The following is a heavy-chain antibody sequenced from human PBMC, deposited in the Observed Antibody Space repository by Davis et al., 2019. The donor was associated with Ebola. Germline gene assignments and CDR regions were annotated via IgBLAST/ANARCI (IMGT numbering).Heavy chain of an antibody. CDR3: ARLSNSWSERYFQH. D-gene: IGHD6-13*01. V-gene: IGHV3-23*01. J-gene: IGHJ1*01. CDR2: MSGSGGRT. CDR1: GFTFNNYA. Sequence: GGSLRLSCAASGFTFNNYAMSWVRQAPGKGLEWVSSMSGSGGRTYYTDSVKGRFTISRDNSKNTLFLQMNSLRAEDTALYYCARLSNSWSERYFQHWGQGTLVTVSS.